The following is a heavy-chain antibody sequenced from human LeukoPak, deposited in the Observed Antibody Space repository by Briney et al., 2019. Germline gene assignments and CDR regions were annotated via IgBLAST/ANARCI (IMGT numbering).Heavy chain of an antibody. CDR1: GFTFSSYA. D-gene: IGHD6-19*01. V-gene: IGHV3-23*01. Sequence: GGSLRLSCAAPGFTFSSYAMSWVRQAPGKGLEWVSAISGSGGSTYYADSVKGRFTISRDNSKNTLYLQMNSLRAEDTAVYYCAKDGRIAVAGTLGGDWFDPWGQGTLVTVSS. J-gene: IGHJ5*02. CDR2: ISGSGGST. CDR3: AKDGRIAVAGTLGGDWFDP.